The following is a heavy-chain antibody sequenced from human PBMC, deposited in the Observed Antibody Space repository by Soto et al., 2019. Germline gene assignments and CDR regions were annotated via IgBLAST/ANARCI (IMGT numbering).Heavy chain of an antibody. V-gene: IGHV4-31*03. CDR1: GGSVSSGVHY. J-gene: IGHJ4*01. Sequence: QVQLQESGPGLVKPSQTLSLTCTLSGGSVSSGVHYWSWIRQHPEKGLEWIGNIYHGGTTYYNPSHKSRITISVVTSKNQFSLKLTSVTAADTAVYYCARISGADVGFDSWGQGTLVTVSS. CDR2: IYHGGTT. CDR3: ARISGADVGFDS. D-gene: IGHD3-10*01.